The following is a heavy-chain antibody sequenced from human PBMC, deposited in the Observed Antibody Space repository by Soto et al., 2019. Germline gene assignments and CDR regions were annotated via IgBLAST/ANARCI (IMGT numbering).Heavy chain of an antibody. CDR2: ISYDGSNK. Sequence: QVQLVESGGGVVQPGRSLRLSCAASGFTFSSYAMHWVRQAPGKGLEWVAVISYDGSNKYYADSVKGRFTISRDNSKNTLDLQMNSLRSEDTAVYYCARETRTSWGQGTLVTVSS. J-gene: IGHJ5*02. D-gene: IGHD4-17*01. CDR3: ARETRTS. CDR1: GFTFSSYA. V-gene: IGHV3-30-3*01.